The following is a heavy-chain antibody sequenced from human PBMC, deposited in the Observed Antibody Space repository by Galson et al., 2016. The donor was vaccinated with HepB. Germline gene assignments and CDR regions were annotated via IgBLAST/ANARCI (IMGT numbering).Heavy chain of an antibody. CDR3: ATQRDF. CDR1: GFIFTTYW. Sequence: SLRLSCAASGFIFTTYWMDWVRQAPGKGLEWVANINQDGSVKYYVDSVRGRFTVSRDNSKNSLYLQMNSLRVEDTAVYYCATQRDFWGQGTLVTVSS. J-gene: IGHJ4*02. V-gene: IGHV3-7*01. CDR2: INQDGSVK.